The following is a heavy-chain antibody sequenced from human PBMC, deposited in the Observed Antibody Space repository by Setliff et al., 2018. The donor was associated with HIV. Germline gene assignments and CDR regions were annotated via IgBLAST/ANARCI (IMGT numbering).Heavy chain of an antibody. Sequence: GESLKISCKASGCSFTSYWIGWARHMPGKGLEWMGIIYPSDSDTRYSPSFQGQVTISADKSISIAYLQWNSLKASDTAMYYCARCSGSYPCDGMDVWGQGTTVTVSS. CDR1: GCSFTSYW. V-gene: IGHV5-51*01. CDR2: IYPSDSDT. J-gene: IGHJ6*02. CDR3: ARCSGSYPCDGMDV. D-gene: IGHD1-26*01.